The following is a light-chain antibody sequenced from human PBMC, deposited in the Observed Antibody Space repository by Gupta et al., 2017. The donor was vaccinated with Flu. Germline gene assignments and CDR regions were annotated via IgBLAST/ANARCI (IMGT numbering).Light chain of an antibody. J-gene: IGLJ3*02. CDR3: NSRDSTDNHQAV. CDR2: AKN. V-gene: IGLV3-19*01. Sequence: SSELTQDPAVSVALGQTVRITCQGDSLRNSYARRYQQKPGQAPVLVIYAKNIRPSGIPDRFSGSSSGNTASLTITGAQAEDEADYYCNSRDSTDNHQAVFGGGTKRTVL. CDR1: SLRNSY.